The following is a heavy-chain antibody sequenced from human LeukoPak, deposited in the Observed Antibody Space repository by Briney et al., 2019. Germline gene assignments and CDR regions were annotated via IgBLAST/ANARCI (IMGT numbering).Heavy chain of an antibody. V-gene: IGHV4-38-2*02. CDR3: ASQKSGITG. CDR1: GYSISSGYY. D-gene: IGHD1-26*01. J-gene: IGHJ4*02. CDR2: IYHSGST. Sequence: SETLSLTCTVSGYSISSGYYWGWIRQPPGKGLEWIGSIYHSGSTYYNPSLKSRVTISVDTSKNQFSLKLSSVTAADTAVYYCASQKSGITGWGQGTLVTVSS.